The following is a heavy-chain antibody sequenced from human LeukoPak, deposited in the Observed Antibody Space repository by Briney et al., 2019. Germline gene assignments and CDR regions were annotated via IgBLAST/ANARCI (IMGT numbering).Heavy chain of an antibody. CDR3: ARDSSMLRGPLVIYYFDF. CDR2: ISGSGGST. D-gene: IGHD3-10*01. V-gene: IGHV3-23*01. Sequence: GGSLRLSCAASGFTFSSYAMSWVRQAPGKGLEWVSAISGSGGSTYYADSVKGRFTISRDNSKNTLYLQMNSLRADDTAVYYCARDSSMLRGPLVIYYFDFWGQGTLVTVSS. CDR1: GFTFSSYA. J-gene: IGHJ4*02.